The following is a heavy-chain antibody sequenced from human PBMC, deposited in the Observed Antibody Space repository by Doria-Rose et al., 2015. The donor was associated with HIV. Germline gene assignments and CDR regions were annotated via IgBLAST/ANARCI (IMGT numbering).Heavy chain of an antibody. CDR3: ARIKSSRWYHKYYFDF. Sequence: SGPVLVKPTETLTLTCTVSGVSLSSPGMGVSWIRQPPGKALEWLANIFSDADRSYKASLKSRLTISSGTSKSQVVLTTTDMDPVDTATYYCARIKSSRWYHKYYFDFWGQGTLVIVSA. J-gene: IGHJ4*02. V-gene: IGHV2-26*01. CDR2: IFSDADR. D-gene: IGHD6-13*01. CDR1: GVSLSSPGMG.